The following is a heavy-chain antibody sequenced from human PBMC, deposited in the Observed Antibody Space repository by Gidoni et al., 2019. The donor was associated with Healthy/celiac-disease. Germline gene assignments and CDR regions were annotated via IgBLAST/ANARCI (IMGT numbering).Heavy chain of an antibody. CDR2: ISSSSIYI. D-gene: IGHD5-18*01. Sequence: EVQLVESGGGLVKPGGSLRLSCAASGFTFSSYSMNWGRQAPGKGLEWVSSISSSSIYIYYADSVKGRFTISRDNAKNSLYLQMNSLRAEDTDVYYCARDFGGYSYGLRYYYYYGMDVWGQGTTVTVSS. CDR3: ARDFGGYSYGLRYYYYYGMDV. V-gene: IGHV3-21*01. CDR1: GFTFSSYS. J-gene: IGHJ6*02.